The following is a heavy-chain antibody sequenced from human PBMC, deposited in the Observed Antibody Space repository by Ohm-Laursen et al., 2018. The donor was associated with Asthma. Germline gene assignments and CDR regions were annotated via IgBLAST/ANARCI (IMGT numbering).Heavy chain of an antibody. CDR3: AKDGRSYGAAFDY. V-gene: IGHV3-53*01. CDR1: GFSVSTHF. J-gene: IGHJ4*02. D-gene: IGHD4-17*01. CDR2: IYPGGAT. Sequence: SLRLSCAASGFSVSTHFMNWIRQGPEKGLEWVSDIYPGGATFYADSVKGRFTISRDNSKNTLYLQMNSLRAEDTAVYYCAKDGRSYGAAFDYWGQGTLVTVSS.